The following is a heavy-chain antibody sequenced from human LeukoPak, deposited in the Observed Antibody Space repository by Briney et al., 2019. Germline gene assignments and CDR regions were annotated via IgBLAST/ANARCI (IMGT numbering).Heavy chain of an antibody. J-gene: IGHJ4*02. D-gene: IGHD6-19*01. CDR2: IYPGDSDT. Sequence: GESLKISCKGSGYSFTSYWIGWVRQMPGKGLEWMGIIYPGDSDTRYSPSFHGQVTISADKSISAAYLQWSSLKASDTAMYYCARQYSSGWYPSYYWGQGTLVTVSS. CDR3: ARQYSSGWYPSYY. CDR1: GYSFTSYW. V-gene: IGHV5-51*01.